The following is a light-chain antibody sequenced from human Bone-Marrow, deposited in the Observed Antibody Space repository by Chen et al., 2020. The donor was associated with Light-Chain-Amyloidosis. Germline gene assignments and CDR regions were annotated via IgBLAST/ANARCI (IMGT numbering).Light chain of an antibody. CDR3: CSYAGDSWV. J-gene: IGLJ3*02. CDR1: HSDVGRYDY. Sequence: QSALPQPPSASGSPGPSVTLSCTGTHSDVGRYDYVSWYQQHPGKAPKFLIYEVIKRSSGVPDRFSGSKSGNTASLTVSGLQAEDEADYYCCSYAGDSWVFGGGTKLTVL. CDR2: EVI. V-gene: IGLV2-8*01.